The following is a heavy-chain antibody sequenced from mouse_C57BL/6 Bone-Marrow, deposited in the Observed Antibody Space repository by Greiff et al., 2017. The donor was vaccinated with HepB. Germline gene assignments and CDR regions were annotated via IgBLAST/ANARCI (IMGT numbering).Heavy chain of an antibody. CDR3: ARLGYYGSSPWYFDV. CDR1: GYTFTDYY. V-gene: IGHV1-75*01. Sequence: VKLMESGPELVKPGASVKISCKASGYTFTDYYINWVKQRPGQGLEWIGWIFPGSGSTYYNEKFKGKATLTVDKSSSTAYMLLSSLTSEDSAVYFCARLGYYGSSPWYFDVWGTGTTVTVSS. J-gene: IGHJ1*03. D-gene: IGHD1-1*01. CDR2: IFPGSGST.